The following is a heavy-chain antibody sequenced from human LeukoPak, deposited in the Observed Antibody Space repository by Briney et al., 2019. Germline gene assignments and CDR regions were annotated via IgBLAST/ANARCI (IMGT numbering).Heavy chain of an antibody. CDR2: VYASGTT. V-gene: IGHV4-4*07. J-gene: IGHJ4*02. Sequence: SETLSLTCTVSGANINPYYWSWLRQSAEKGLEWIGRVYASGTTKYNPSLNGRVTMSVDMSKNQFFLKLDSVTAADTAIYYCPRDQGYNYGQTFYFDFWGQGTRVTVSS. CDR3: PRDQGYNYGQTFYFDF. CDR1: GANINPYY. D-gene: IGHD5-18*01.